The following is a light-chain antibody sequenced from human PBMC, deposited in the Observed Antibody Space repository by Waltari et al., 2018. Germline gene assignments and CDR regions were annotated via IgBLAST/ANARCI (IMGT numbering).Light chain of an antibody. V-gene: IGKV3-15*01. J-gene: IGKJ1*01. CDR1: QSISIN. Sequence: EIVMTQSPATLSVSPGERATLSCRASQSISINLAWYQHKPGQAPRLRIYGASTRATGIPSRFSGSWSGTEFTLTISSLQSEDFAVYYCQHYNNWPPWTFGQGTKVEMK. CDR2: GAS. CDR3: QHYNNWPPWT.